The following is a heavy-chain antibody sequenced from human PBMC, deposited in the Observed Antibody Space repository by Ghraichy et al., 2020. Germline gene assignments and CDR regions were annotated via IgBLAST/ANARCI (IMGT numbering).Heavy chain of an antibody. J-gene: IGHJ6*02. CDR1: GGTFSSYA. Sequence: SVKVSCKASGGTFSSYAISWVRQAPGQGLEWMGGIIPIFGTANYAQKFQGRVTITADKSTSTAYMELSSLRSEDTAVYYCARAIGGMVRGVPPYYYGMDVWGQGTTVTVSS. V-gene: IGHV1-69*06. D-gene: IGHD3-10*01. CDR2: IIPIFGTA. CDR3: ARAIGGMVRGVPPYYYGMDV.